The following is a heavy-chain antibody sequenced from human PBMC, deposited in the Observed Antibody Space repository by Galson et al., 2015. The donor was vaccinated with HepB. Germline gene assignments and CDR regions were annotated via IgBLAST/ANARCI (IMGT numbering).Heavy chain of an antibody. V-gene: IGHV1-69*04. D-gene: IGHD3-10*01. J-gene: IGHJ5*02. CDR1: GGTFSSHS. CDR2: IIPILGVP. Sequence: SVKVSCKASGGTFSSHSFSWVRQAPGQGPEYMGRIIPILGVPNYSQKFQGRVTITADKSTSTAYMELSRLRVDDTAVYYCATDGLPGSFHSSWFDPWGQGTLVTVSS. CDR3: ATDGLPGSFHSSWFDP.